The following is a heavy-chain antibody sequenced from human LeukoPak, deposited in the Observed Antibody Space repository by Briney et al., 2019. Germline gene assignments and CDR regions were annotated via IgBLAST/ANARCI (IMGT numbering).Heavy chain of an antibody. CDR2: INQDASVR. CDR3: ARDPGSSSFDL. V-gene: IGHV3-7*01. CDR1: GFSFR. Sequence: PGGSLRLSCAASGFSFRMSWVRQTPEKGLEFVANINQDASVRNYVDSLKGRCTISRDNAKKSVYLEINSLRADDTAVYYCARDPGSSSFDLWGQGALVTVSS. D-gene: IGHD2-2*01. J-gene: IGHJ4*02.